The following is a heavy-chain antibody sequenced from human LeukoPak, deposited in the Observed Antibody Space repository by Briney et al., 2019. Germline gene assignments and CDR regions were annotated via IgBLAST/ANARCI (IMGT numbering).Heavy chain of an antibody. CDR3: ARGGGRQLATSHSYFDY. CDR1: GGSISTYY. J-gene: IGHJ4*02. Sequence: SETLSLTCSVSGGSISTYYWSWIRQPAGKGLEWIGRIYSSGTTNYNPSLKSRLTMSADTSKNQFSLELSSVTAADTAVYFCARGGGRQLATSHSYFDYWGQGILVPVSS. CDR2: IYSSGTT. V-gene: IGHV4-4*07. D-gene: IGHD2-15*01.